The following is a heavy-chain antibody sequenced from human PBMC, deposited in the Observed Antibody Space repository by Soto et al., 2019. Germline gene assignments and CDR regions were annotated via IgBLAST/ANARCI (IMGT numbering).Heavy chain of an antibody. J-gene: IGHJ6*03. Sequence: SETLSLTCAVYGGSFSGYYWSWIRQPPGKGLEWIGEINHSGSTNYNPSLKSRVTISVDTSKNQFSLKLSSVTAADTAVYYCGRGLRNTPNYYYYMDVWGKGTTVTVSS. CDR1: GGSFSGYY. CDR2: INHSGST. D-gene: IGHD2-15*01. CDR3: GRGLRNTPNYYYYMDV. V-gene: IGHV4-34*01.